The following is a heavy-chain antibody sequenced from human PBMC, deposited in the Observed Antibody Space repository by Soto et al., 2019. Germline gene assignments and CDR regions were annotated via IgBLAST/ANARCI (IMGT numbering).Heavy chain of an antibody. CDR3: TQTTVTTDGQFRLD. CDR2: IRSKANSYAT. D-gene: IGHD4-17*01. Sequence: ESGGGLVQPGGSLKLSCAASGFTFSGSAMHWVRQASGKGLEWVGRIRSKANSYATAYAASVKGRFTISRDDSKNTAYLQMNSLKTEDTAVYYCTQTTVTTDGQFRLDWGQGTLVTVSS. V-gene: IGHV3-73*01. J-gene: IGHJ4*02. CDR1: GFTFSGSA.